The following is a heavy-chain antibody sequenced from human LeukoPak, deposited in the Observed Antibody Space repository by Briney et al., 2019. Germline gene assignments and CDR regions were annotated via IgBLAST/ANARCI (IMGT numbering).Heavy chain of an antibody. CDR1: GGSISGYY. Sequence: SETLSLTCTVSGGSISGYYWSWIRQSPGKGLEWIAYIYYTGSATTYNPSLESRVTISSDTSKNQFSLRLYSVTAADTVVYYCARDLTHRYAGERAFDYWGQGTLVTVSS. V-gene: IGHV4-59*01. CDR2: IYYTGSAT. J-gene: IGHJ4*02. CDR3: ARDLTHRYAGERAFDY. D-gene: IGHD3-16*01.